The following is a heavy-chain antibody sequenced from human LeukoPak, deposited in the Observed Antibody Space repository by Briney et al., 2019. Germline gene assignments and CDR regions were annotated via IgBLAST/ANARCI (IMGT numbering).Heavy chain of an antibody. CDR1: GFTFSSYS. CDR3: ARGDPYSSSWYEPENWFDP. Sequence: PGGALRLSCAASGFTFSSYSMNWVRQAPGKGLEWVSSISSSSSYIYYADSVKGRFTISRDNAKNSLYLQMNSLRAEDTAVYYCARGDPYSSSWYEPENWFDPWGQGTLVTVSS. V-gene: IGHV3-21*01. CDR2: ISSSSSYI. D-gene: IGHD6-13*01. J-gene: IGHJ5*02.